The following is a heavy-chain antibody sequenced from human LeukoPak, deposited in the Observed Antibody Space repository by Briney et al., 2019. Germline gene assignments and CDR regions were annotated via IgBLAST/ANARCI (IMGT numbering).Heavy chain of an antibody. Sequence: GGSLRLSCAASGFTFSSYWMSWVRQAPGKGLEWVANIKQDGSEKYYVDSVKGRFTISRDNAKNSLYLQMNSLRAEDTAVYYCARDAGLLWFGELLDYFDYWGQGTLVTVSS. CDR2: IKQDGSEK. V-gene: IGHV3-7*01. CDR1: GFTFSSYW. J-gene: IGHJ4*02. D-gene: IGHD3-10*01. CDR3: ARDAGLLWFGELLDYFDY.